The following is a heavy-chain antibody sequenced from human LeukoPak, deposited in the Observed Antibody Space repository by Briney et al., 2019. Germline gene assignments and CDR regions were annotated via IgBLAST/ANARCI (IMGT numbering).Heavy chain of an antibody. CDR1: RFTFSTYS. CDR3: ARHRYPTPGIDY. Sequence: GESLRLSCAASRFTFSTYSMNWVRQAPGKRLEWVSYISSSGSTIYYADSVKGRFTISRDNAKNSLFLQINSLRAEDTAVYYCARHRYPTPGIDYWGQGTLVTVSS. J-gene: IGHJ4*02. CDR2: ISSSGSTI. V-gene: IGHV3-48*01. D-gene: IGHD4-23*01.